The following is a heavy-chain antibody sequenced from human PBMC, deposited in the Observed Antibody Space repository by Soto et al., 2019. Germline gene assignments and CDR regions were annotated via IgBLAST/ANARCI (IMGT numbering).Heavy chain of an antibody. CDR3: ATAEVDY. V-gene: IGHV3-74*01. Sequence: GVSLILSCAVAGYTFGNHWMHWVRPAPGKGLEWVSRMNSDGSLINYADSVKGRFTVSRDNAKNTLYLQMNSLRVEDTAVYYCATAEVDYWGPGTLVTVSS. J-gene: IGHJ4*02. CDR2: MNSDGSLI. CDR1: GYTFGNHW.